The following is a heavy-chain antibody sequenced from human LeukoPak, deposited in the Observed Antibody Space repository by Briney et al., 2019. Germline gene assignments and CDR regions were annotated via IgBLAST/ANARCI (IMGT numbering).Heavy chain of an antibody. Sequence: PSETLSLTCTVSGDSISSGSFCWSWIRQPAGKGLDWIGHIYTTGSTNYNPSLKSRATISVDTSKNQFSLKLSSVTAADTAVYYCARFTGYCSGTSCYPNAFDIWGQGTMVTVSS. CDR3: ARFTGYCSGTSCYPNAFDI. V-gene: IGHV4-61*09. D-gene: IGHD2-2*01. CDR1: GDSISSGSFC. CDR2: IYTTGST. J-gene: IGHJ3*02.